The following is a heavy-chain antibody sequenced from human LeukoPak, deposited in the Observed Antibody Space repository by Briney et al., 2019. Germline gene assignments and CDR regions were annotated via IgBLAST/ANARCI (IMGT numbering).Heavy chain of an antibody. D-gene: IGHD2-2*01. CDR3: AVPAAIDYYYYYYMDV. J-gene: IGHJ6*03. Sequence: ASVKVSCKASGGTFSSYAISWVRQAPGQGLEWMGGIIPIFGTANYAQKFQGRVTITTDESTSTAYMELSSLRSEDTAVCYCAVPAAIDYYYYYYMDVWGKGTTVTVSS. CDR1: GGTFSSYA. CDR2: IIPIFGTA. V-gene: IGHV1-69*05.